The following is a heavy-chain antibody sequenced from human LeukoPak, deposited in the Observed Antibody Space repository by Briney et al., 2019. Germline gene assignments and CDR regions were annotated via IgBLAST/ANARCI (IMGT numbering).Heavy chain of an antibody. CDR1: GFTFSTYW. V-gene: IGHV3-7*01. Sequence: PGGSLRLSCVASGFTFSTYWMTWVRQAPGKGLEWVANIKQDGNQNYYVDSVRGRFTISRDNPKNSLYLQMDSLRVDDTAVYYCARDVEMFSTTWSDAFDIWGQGTMVTVSS. CDR2: IKQDGNQN. J-gene: IGHJ3*02. D-gene: IGHD6-13*01. CDR3: ARDVEMFSTTWSDAFDI.